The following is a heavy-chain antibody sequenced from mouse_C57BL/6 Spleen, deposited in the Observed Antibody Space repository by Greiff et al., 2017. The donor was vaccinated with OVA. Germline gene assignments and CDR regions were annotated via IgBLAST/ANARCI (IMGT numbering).Heavy chain of an antibody. J-gene: IGHJ2*01. D-gene: IGHD3-2*02. V-gene: IGHV1-61*01. CDR1: GYTFTSYW. CDR3: ARPKSSDSSGFDY. CDR2: IYPSDSET. Sequence: VQLQQPGAELVRPGSSVKLSCKASGYTFTSYWMDWVKQRPGQGLEWIGNIYPSDSETHYTQKFKDKATLTVDKSSSTAYMQLSSLTSEDSAVYYCARPKSSDSSGFDYWGQGTTLTVSS.